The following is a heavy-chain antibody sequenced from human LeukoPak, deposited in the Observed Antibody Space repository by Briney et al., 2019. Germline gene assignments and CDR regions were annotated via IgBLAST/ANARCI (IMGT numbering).Heavy chain of an antibody. J-gene: IGHJ5*02. V-gene: IGHV3-53*05. CDR2: IYSGGST. CDR1: GFTVSSNY. Sequence: PGGSLRLSCAASGFTVSSNYMSWVRQAPGKGLEWVSVIYSGGSTYYADSVKGRFTSSRDNSKNTLYLQMNSLRAEDTAVYYCARVWGDYYGSGSYRNNWFDPWGQGTLVTVSS. CDR3: ARVWGDYYGSGSYRNNWFDP. D-gene: IGHD3-10*01.